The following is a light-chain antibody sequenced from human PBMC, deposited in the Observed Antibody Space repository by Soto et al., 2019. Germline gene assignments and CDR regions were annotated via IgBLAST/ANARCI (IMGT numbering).Light chain of an antibody. J-gene: IGLJ2*01. Sequence: FMLPQPHSVSESPGKTVTISCTRSSGSIASNYVQWYQQRPGSAPTPVIYEDNERPSGVPDRFSGSIDSSSNSASLTISGLKTDDEADYYCQSYHSGNVVFGGGTNPTVL. CDR1: SGSIASNY. CDR2: EDN. V-gene: IGLV6-57*04. CDR3: QSYHSGNVV.